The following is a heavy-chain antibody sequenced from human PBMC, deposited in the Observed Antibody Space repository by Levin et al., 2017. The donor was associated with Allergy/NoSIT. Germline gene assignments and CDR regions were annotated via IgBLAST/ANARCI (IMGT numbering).Heavy chain of an antibody. CDR1: GGSISSGGYS. V-gene: IGHV4-30-2*01. CDR3: ARVAGYSYGYYFDY. J-gene: IGHJ4*02. CDR2: IYLSGST. Sequence: SCAVSGGSISSGGYSWSWIRQPPGKGLEWIGNIYLSGSTNDNPSLQSRVTMSVDRSKNHFSLKLSYVTAADTAVYYCARVAGYSYGYYFDYWGPGTLVTVSS. D-gene: IGHD5-18*01.